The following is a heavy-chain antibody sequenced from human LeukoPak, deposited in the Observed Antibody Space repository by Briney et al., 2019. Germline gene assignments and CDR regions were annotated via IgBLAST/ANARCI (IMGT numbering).Heavy chain of an antibody. CDR2: ISYDGSNK. Sequence: GGSLRLSCAASGFTFSSYGMHWVRQAPGKGLEWVAVISYDGSNKYYADSVKGRFTISRDNSKNTLYLQMNSLRAEDTAVYYCAKDGARYCSGGSCHLDYWGQGTLVTVSS. CDR3: AKDGARYCSGGSCHLDY. J-gene: IGHJ4*02. CDR1: GFTFSSYG. V-gene: IGHV3-30*18. D-gene: IGHD2-15*01.